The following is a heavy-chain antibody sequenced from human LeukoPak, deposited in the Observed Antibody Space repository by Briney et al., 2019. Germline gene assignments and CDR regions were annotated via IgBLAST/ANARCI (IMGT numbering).Heavy chain of an antibody. J-gene: IGHJ4*02. CDR3: ARAVITLTNDY. Sequence: GRSLRLSCAASGFTFDDYAMHWVRQAPGKGLEWVSGISWNSGSIGYADSVKGRFTISRDNAKNSLYLQMNSLRAEDTAVYYCARAVITLTNDYWGQGTLVTVSS. D-gene: IGHD3-10*01. CDR2: ISWNSGSI. CDR1: GFTFDDYA. V-gene: IGHV3-9*01.